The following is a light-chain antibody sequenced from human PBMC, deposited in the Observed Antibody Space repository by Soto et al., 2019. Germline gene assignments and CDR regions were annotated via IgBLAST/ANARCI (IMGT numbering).Light chain of an antibody. CDR1: QSVSSSY. J-gene: IGKJ2*01. V-gene: IGKV3-20*01. CDR3: QQYGSSLYT. CDR2: GAS. Sequence: EIVLTQSPGTLSLSPGERATLSCRASQSVSSSYLAWYQQKPGQAPRLLIYGASSRATGIPDRFSGSGSGTDFTLTISRLEPEDFAVYYCQQYGSSLYTFGXXT.